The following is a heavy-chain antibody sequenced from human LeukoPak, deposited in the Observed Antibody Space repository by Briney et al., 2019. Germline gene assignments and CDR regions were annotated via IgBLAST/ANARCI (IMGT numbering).Heavy chain of an antibody. CDR2: IYSGGPT. D-gene: IGHD6-6*01. CDR3: ARGLRLVAQIDY. Sequence: PGGSLRLSCAVSGFTVSSNFMSWVRQAPGKGLEWVSVIYSGGPTYYADSVKGRFTISRDNSKNTLFLQMNSLRAEDTAVYYCARGLRLVAQIDYWGQGTLVTVSS. J-gene: IGHJ4*02. V-gene: IGHV3-53*01. CDR1: GFTVSSNF.